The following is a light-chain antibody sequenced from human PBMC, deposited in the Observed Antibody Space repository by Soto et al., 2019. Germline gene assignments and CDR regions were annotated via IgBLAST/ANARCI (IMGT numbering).Light chain of an antibody. Sequence: EIVMTQSPATLSVSPGERATLSCRASQSVGGDLAWYQQKPGQPPRLLTYGASARATGIPARFSGSGSGTDFTLTINSLAPEDFAIYYCHQRQSWPRTFGQGTKVDI. CDR1: QSVGGD. V-gene: IGKV3-15*01. CDR3: HQRQSWPRT. CDR2: GAS. J-gene: IGKJ1*01.